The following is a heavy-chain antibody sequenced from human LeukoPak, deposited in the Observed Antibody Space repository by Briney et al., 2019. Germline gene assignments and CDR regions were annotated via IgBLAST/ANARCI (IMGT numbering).Heavy chain of an antibody. Sequence: ASVKVSCKASGYTFTSYAMHWVRQAPGQRLEWMGRINAGNGNTKYSQKFQGRVTITRDTSASTAYMELSSLRSEDTAVYYCAREDRYYYGMDVWGQGTTVTVSS. CDR2: INAGNGNT. CDR3: AREDRYYYGMDV. V-gene: IGHV1-3*01. J-gene: IGHJ6*02. CDR1: GYTFTSYA.